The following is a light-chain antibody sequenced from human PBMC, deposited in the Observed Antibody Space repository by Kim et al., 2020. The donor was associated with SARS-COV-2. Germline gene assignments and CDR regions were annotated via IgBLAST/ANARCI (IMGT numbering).Light chain of an antibody. J-gene: IGLJ2*01. V-gene: IGLV1-40*01. CDR1: SSNIGARYD. CDR3: QSYDSSLSDSV. CDR2: ANS. Sequence: QSVLTQPPSVSGAPGQRVTISCTGSSSNIGARYDVHWYQQLPGTAPKLLIYANSNRPSGVPDRFSVSKSGTSASLAITGLQAEDEADYYCQSYDSSLSDSVFGGGTQLTVL.